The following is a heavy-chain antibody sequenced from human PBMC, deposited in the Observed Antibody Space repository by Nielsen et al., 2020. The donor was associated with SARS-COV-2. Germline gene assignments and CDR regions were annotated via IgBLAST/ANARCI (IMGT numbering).Heavy chain of an antibody. D-gene: IGHD5-24*01. CDR2: IIPIFGTA. J-gene: IGHJ3*02. Sequence: SVKVSCKASGGTFSSYAISWVRQAPGQGLEWMGGIIPIFGTANYAQKFQGRVTITADESTSTAYMELSSLRSEDTAVYYCAGDYGFGVEMATSRAFDIWGQGTMVTVSS. V-gene: IGHV1-69*13. CDR3: AGDYGFGVEMATSRAFDI. CDR1: GGTFSSYA.